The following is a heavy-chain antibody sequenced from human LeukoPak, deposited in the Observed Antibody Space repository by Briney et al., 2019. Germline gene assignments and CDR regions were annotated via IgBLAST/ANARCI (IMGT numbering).Heavy chain of an antibody. V-gene: IGHV1-46*01. CDR2: INPSGGST. CDR3: ALGRDFWSGYYLY. J-gene: IGHJ4*02. D-gene: IGHD3-3*01. CDR1: GYTFTSYY. Sequence: GASVKVSCKASGYTFTSYYMHWVRQAPGQGLEWMGIINPSGGSTSYAQKLQGRVTMTTDTSTSTAYMELRSLRSDDTAVYYCALGRDFWSGYYLYWGQGTLVTVSS.